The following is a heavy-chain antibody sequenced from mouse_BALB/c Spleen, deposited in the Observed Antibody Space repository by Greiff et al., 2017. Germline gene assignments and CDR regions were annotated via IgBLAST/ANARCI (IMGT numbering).Heavy chain of an antibody. CDR1: GFAFSSYD. V-gene: IGHV5-12-1*01. CDR2: ISSGGGST. D-gene: IGHD2-14*01. J-gene: IGHJ2*01. Sequence: EVQLVESGGGLVKPGGSLKLSCAASGFAFSSYDMSWVRQTPEKRLEWVAYISSGGGSTYYPDTVKGRFTISRDNAKNTLYLQMSSLKSEDTAMYDCARHKDRYDGVFDYWGQGTTLTVTS. CDR3: ARHKDRYDGVFDY.